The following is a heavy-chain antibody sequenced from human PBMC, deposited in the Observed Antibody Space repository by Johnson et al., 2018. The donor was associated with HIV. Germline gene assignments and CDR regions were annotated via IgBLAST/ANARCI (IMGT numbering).Heavy chain of an antibody. CDR1: GFTFSPYW. J-gene: IGHJ3*02. CDR2: IVSDVSSA. D-gene: IGHD2-15*01. V-gene: IGHV3-74*02. Sequence: VQLVESGGGLVQPGGSLRLSCAASGFTFSPYWVHWVRQAPGQGLVWVSRIVSDVSSAIYTDSVTGRFTISKDNTKNTAYLQMNSLKSEDTAVYYCCKFVGYCSGGGCYNPGDIWGRGTMVTVSS. CDR3: CKFVGYCSGGGCYNPGDI.